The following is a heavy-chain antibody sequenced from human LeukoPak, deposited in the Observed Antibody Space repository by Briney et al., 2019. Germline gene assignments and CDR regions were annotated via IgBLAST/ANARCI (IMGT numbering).Heavy chain of an antibody. CDR3: ARQRGSYGGYDHDAFNI. Sequence: SETLSLTCAVSGGSISTYYWSWIRQPPGKGLEWIGYIYYSGSTNYKPSLKSRVSISVDTAKYQFSLKLSSVTAADTAVYYCARQRGSYGGYDHDAFNIWGQGTMVTVSS. CDR1: GGSISTYY. CDR2: IYYSGST. V-gene: IGHV4-59*08. D-gene: IGHD5-12*01. J-gene: IGHJ3*02.